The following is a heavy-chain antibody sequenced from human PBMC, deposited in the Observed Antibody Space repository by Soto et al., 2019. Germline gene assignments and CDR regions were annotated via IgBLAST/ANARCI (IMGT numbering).Heavy chain of an antibody. CDR1: GGSISSSSYY. CDR2: IYYSGST. Sequence: PSETLSLTCTVSGGSISSSSYYWGWIRQPPGKGLEWIWSIYYSGSTYYNPSLKSRVTISVDTSKNQFSLKLSSVTAADTAVYYCARRRYYYGSGSFARGPFDYWGQGTLVTVSS. CDR3: ARRRYYYGSGSFARGPFDY. D-gene: IGHD3-10*01. V-gene: IGHV4-39*01. J-gene: IGHJ4*02.